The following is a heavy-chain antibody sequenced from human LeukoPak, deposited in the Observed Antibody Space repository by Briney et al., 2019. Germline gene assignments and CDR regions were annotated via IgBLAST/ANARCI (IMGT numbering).Heavy chain of an antibody. D-gene: IGHD3-22*01. V-gene: IGHV3-23*01. CDR3: AKALGYSDIKGFDP. CDR2: ISGSGGST. Sequence: GGSLRLSCAASGFTFSSYAMSWVRQAPGKGLEWVSAISGSGGSTYYADFVKGRFTISRDNSKNTLYLQMNSLRAEDAAVYYCAKALGYSDIKGFDPWGQGTLVTVSS. J-gene: IGHJ5*02. CDR1: GFTFSSYA.